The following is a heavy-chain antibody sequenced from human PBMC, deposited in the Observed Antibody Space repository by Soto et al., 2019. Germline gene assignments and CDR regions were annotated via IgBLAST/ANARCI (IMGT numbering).Heavy chain of an antibody. J-gene: IGHJ6*03. CDR1: GYTFTSYG. D-gene: IGHD3-10*01. CDR2: ISAYNGNT. Sequence: QVQLVQSGAEVKKPGASVKVSCKASGYTFTSYGISWVRQAPGQGLEWMGWISAYNGNTNYAQKLQGRVTMTTDTSTSTAHMELRSLRSDDTAVYYCAREGTITMVRGVIGYYYYMDVWGKGTTVTVSS. CDR3: AREGTITMVRGVIGYYYYMDV. V-gene: IGHV1-18*01.